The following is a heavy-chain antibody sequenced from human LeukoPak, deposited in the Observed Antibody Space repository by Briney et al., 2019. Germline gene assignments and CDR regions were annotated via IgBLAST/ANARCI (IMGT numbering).Heavy chain of an antibody. D-gene: IGHD4-11*01. CDR3: ARDPGLYSNYGEPYYYYYMDV. J-gene: IGHJ6*03. V-gene: IGHV1-18*01. Sequence: ASVKVSCKASGYTFTSYAMNWVRQAPGQGLEWMGWISAYNGNTNYAQKLQGRVTMTTDTSTSTAYMELRSLRSDDTAVYYCARDPGLYSNYGEPYYYYYMDVWGKGTTVTVSS. CDR1: GYTFTSYA. CDR2: ISAYNGNT.